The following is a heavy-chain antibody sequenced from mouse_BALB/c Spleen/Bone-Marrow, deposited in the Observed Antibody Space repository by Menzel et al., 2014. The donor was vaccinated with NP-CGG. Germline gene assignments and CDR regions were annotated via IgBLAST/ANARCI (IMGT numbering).Heavy chain of an antibody. CDR3: ARPNTDYFDY. J-gene: IGHJ2*01. CDR2: ISSGGNYT. Sequence: EVKVEESGGGLVKPGGSLKLSCAASGFTFSSYAMSWIWQTPEKRLEWVATISSGGNYTYYPDSVKGRFTISGDNAKNTLYLQMSSLRSEDTAMYYCARPNTDYFDYWGQGTTLTVSS. CDR1: GFTFSSYA. D-gene: IGHD5-1-1*01. V-gene: IGHV5-9-1*01.